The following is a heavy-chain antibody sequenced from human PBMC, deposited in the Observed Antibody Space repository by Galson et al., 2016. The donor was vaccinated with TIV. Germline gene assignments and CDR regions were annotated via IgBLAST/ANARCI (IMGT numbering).Heavy chain of an antibody. CDR1: GFTFSSYV. J-gene: IGHJ4*02. CDR3: AGDPIPGRPDYFDY. Sequence: SLRLSCAASGFTFSSYVAHWVRQAPGKGLEWVAVMSSEGPAKFYADSVAGRFTISRDNSKNTLFLQMSSLRPADTAIYYCAGDPIPGRPDYFDYWGQGTLVTVSS. CDR2: MSSEGPAK. D-gene: IGHD6-6*01. V-gene: IGHV3-30*03.